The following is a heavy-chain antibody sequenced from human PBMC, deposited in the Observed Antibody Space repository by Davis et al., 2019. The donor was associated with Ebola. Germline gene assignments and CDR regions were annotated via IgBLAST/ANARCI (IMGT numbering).Heavy chain of an antibody. Sequence: AASVKVSCKASGVALSSYNINWVRLTPGQGPEWIGGVIPILGTTKKAQKFQGRVTITADKSTSTVYMELNRLRFEDTAVYYCAHSKEDILVLSGRMDHYGMDAWGQGTTVTVS. CDR2: VIPILGTT. CDR1: GVALSSYN. J-gene: IGHJ6*02. D-gene: IGHD2-2*01. V-gene: IGHV1-69*08. CDR3: AHSKEDILVLSGRMDHYGMDA.